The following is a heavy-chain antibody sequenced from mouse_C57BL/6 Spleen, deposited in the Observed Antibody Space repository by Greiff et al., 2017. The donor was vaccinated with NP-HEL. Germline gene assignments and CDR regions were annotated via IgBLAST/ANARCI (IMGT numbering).Heavy chain of an antibody. D-gene: IGHD2-5*01. CDR3: ARKGEGSNSFAY. CDR1: GYTFTSYW. V-gene: IGHV1-64*01. CDR2: IHPNSGST. Sequence: QVQLKQPGAELVKPGASVKLSCKASGYTFTSYWMHWVKQRPGQGLEWIGMIHPNSGSTNYNEKFKSKATLTVDKSSSTAYMQLSSLTSEDSAVYYCARKGEGSNSFAYWGQGTLVTVSA. J-gene: IGHJ3*01.